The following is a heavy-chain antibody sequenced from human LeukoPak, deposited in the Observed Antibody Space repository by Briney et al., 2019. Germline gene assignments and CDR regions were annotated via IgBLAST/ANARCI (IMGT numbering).Heavy chain of an antibody. J-gene: IGHJ4*02. V-gene: IGHV4-59*01. D-gene: IGHD5-12*01. CDR2: IYYSGNT. CDR1: GGSITGYY. Sequence: PSETLSLTCTVSGGSITGYYWSWIRQPPGKGLEWFGYIYYSGNTNYNPSLKSRVTMSVDTSKNQFSLKLSSVTAADTAVYYCAKDDSGYDCWGQRTLVTVSS. CDR3: AKDDSGYDC.